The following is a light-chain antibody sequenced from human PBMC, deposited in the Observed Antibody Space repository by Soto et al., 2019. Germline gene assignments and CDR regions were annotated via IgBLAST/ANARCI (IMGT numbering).Light chain of an antibody. V-gene: IGKV4-1*01. CDR3: QQYYSTPPT. Sequence: DIVMTQSPDSLAVSLGERATINCKSSQSVLYSSNNKNYLAWYQQKPGQPPKLLIYWASTRESGVPDRFSGSGSGTDFPLTISSLQAEDVAVYYCQQYYSTPPTFGQGTKLESK. CDR2: WAS. CDR1: QSVLYSSNNKNY. J-gene: IGKJ2*01.